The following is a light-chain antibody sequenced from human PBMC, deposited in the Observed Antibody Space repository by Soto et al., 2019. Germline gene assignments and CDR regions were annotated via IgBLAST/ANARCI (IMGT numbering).Light chain of an antibody. CDR3: QQYNNWPPWT. Sequence: DIVLTQSPGTLSLSPGERASLSCRASQSVSSGHLAWYQQKPGQAPRLLIYDTSPRATGVPTRFSGSRSGAEFTLTINSLQSEDFAVYYCQQYNNWPPWTFGQGTKVDIK. CDR2: DTS. V-gene: IGKV3-15*01. J-gene: IGKJ1*01. CDR1: QSVSSGH.